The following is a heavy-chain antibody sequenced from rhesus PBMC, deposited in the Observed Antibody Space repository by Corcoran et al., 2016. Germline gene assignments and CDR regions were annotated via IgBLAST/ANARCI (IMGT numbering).Heavy chain of an antibody. Sequence: QVQLQESGPGLVKPSETLSLTCAVSGCSTSSSNWWSCIRQPPGKGLGWIGGIYSNTESTNYNPSLKNRVTISKDTSKNQFSLKLSSVTAADTAVYYCARGLGDYWGQGVLVTVSS. V-gene: IGHV4S12*01. D-gene: IGHD3-3*01. CDR3: ARGLGDY. CDR1: GCSTSSSNW. J-gene: IGHJ4*01. CDR2: IYSNTEST.